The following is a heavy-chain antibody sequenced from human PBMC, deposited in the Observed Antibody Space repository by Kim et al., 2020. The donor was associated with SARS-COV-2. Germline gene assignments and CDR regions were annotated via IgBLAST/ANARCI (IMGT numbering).Heavy chain of an antibody. D-gene: IGHD2-2*01. CDR3: ARDPLCSSTSCYAFDI. Sequence: GGSLRLSCAASGFTFSSYGMHWVRQAPGKGLEWVAVIWYDGSNKYYADSVKGRFTISRDNSKNTLYLQMNSLRAEDTAVYYCARDPLCSSTSCYAFDIWGQGTMVTVSS. CDR1: GFTFSSYG. V-gene: IGHV3-33*01. CDR2: IWYDGSNK. J-gene: IGHJ3*02.